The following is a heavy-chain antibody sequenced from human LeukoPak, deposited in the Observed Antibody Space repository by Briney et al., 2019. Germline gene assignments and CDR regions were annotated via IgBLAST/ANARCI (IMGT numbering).Heavy chain of an antibody. J-gene: IGHJ5*02. Sequence: SETLSLTCAVSGWTFSGYYWSWIRQPPGKGLEWIGEINHSGSTNYNPALKRRVTISVNTSKNQFSLKLSFVTDEDTAVYYCARNRRNDFWTSPNWFDPWGQGILVTVSS. V-gene: IGHV4-34*01. CDR1: GWTFSGYY. D-gene: IGHD3-3*01. CDR2: INHSGST. CDR3: ARNRRNDFWTSPNWFDP.